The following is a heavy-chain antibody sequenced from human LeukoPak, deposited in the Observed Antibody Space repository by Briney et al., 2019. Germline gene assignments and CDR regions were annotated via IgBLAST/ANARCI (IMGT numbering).Heavy chain of an antibody. CDR2: ISAYNGNT. CDR1: GYTFTSYG. J-gene: IGHJ1*01. V-gene: IGHV1-18*01. Sequence: ASVKVSCKASGYTFTSYGISWVRQAPGQGLEWMGWISAYNGNTNYAQRLQGRVTMTTDTSTSTAYMELRSLRSDDTAVYYCARDLDTVTTVDFQHWGQGTLVTVSS. CDR3: ARDLDTVTTVDFQH. D-gene: IGHD4-17*01.